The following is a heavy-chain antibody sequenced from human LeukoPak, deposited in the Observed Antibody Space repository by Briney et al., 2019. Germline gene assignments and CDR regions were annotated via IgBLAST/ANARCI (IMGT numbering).Heavy chain of an antibody. Sequence: AASVKVSCKASGYTFTSYAMHWVRQAPGQRLEWMGWINGGNGNTKHSQKFQGRVTITRDTSASIAYMELSSLRSEDTAVYYCASGMLTMVRGVISSLDYWGQGTLVTVSS. CDR2: INGGNGNT. V-gene: IGHV1-3*01. CDR1: GYTFTSYA. J-gene: IGHJ4*02. CDR3: ASGMLTMVRGVISSLDY. D-gene: IGHD3-10*01.